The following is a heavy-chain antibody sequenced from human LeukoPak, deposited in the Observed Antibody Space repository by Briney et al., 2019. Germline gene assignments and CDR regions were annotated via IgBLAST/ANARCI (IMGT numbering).Heavy chain of an antibody. Sequence: SETLSLTCTVSGGSISSYYWSWIRQPPGKGLEWIGYIYYRGSTNYNPSLKSRVTISVDTSKNHFSLKTSSVTAADTAVYYCARSSGTGTFSYWGQGTLVTVSS. CDR3: ARSSGTGTFSY. CDR2: IYYRGST. J-gene: IGHJ4*02. CDR1: GGSISSYY. V-gene: IGHV4-59*08. D-gene: IGHD6-25*01.